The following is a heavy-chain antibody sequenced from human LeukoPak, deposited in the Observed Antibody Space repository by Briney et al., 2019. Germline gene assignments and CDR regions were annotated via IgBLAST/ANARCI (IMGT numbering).Heavy chain of an antibody. J-gene: IGHJ6*03. CDR3: ARVLSNYYYMDV. CDR2: IWYDGSNK. D-gene: IGHD6-13*01. V-gene: IGHV3-33*01. CDR1: GFTFSHYG. Sequence: GGSLRLSCAASGFTFSHYGLHWVRQAPGKGLEWVAVIWYDGSNKYYADSVKGRFTISRDNSKNTLYLQMNSLRAEDTAVYYCARVLSNYYYMDVWGKGTTVTVSS.